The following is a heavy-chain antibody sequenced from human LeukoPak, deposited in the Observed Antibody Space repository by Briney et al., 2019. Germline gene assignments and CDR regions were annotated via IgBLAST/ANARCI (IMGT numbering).Heavy chain of an antibody. D-gene: IGHD3-10*01. Sequence: PGGSLRLSCAASGFTFSSYAMHWVRQAPGKGLEWVAVISYDGSNKYYADSVKGRFTISRDNSKNTLYLQMNSLRSDDTAVYYCARGSGAWSLDLWGRGTLVTVSS. CDR2: ISYDGSNK. V-gene: IGHV3-30*04. CDR1: GFTFSSYA. CDR3: ARGSGAWSLDL. J-gene: IGHJ2*01.